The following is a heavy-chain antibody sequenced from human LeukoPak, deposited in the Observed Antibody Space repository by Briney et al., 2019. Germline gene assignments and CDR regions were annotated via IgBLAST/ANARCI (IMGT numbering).Heavy chain of an antibody. CDR1: GGSISSYY. V-gene: IGHV4-4*07. CDR2: IYSSAIT. CDR3: ARDLLAAAASRSRHYYYGMDV. D-gene: IGHD6-13*01. J-gene: IGHJ6*02. Sequence: SETLSLTCTVSGGSISSYYWSWVRQPAGKGREWVGRIYSSAITNYNPSLKSRVTMSVHTSNTHFSLKLSSVTAADTAVYCCARDLLAAAASRSRHYYYGMDVWGQATTVTVSS.